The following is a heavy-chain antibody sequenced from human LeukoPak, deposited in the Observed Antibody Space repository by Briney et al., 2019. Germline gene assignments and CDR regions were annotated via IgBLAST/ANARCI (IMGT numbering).Heavy chain of an antibody. CDR2: IYHSGST. CDR1: GGSISSGGYS. Sequence: SETLSLTCAVPGGSISSGGYSWSWIRQPPGKGLEWIGYIYHSGSTYYNPSLKSRVTISVDRSKNQFSLKLSSVTAADTAVYYCASHLGAFDIWGQGTMVTVSS. J-gene: IGHJ3*02. V-gene: IGHV4-30-2*01. CDR3: ASHLGAFDI.